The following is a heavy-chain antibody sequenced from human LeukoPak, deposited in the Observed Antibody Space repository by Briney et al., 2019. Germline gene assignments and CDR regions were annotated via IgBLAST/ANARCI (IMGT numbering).Heavy chain of an antibody. CDR1: GFTFSSYW. CDR2: IKSDGSET. Sequence: PGGSLRLSCAASGFTFSSYWMHWVRQAPGKGLMWVSRIKSDGSETSYADSVKGRFTISRDNARNTLYLQMNSLRPEDTAIYYCASDRVFYGLDVWGQGITVTVSS. V-gene: IGHV3-74*01. CDR3: ASDRVFYGLDV. J-gene: IGHJ6*02.